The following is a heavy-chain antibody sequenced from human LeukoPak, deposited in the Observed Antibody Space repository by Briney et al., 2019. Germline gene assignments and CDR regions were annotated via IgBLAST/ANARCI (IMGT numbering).Heavy chain of an antibody. CDR1: GFTFSAYG. V-gene: IGHV3-33*01. Sequence: GRSLRLSCVVSGFTFSAYGFHWVRQAPGKGLEWVAVIWYDGSNKYYADSVKGRFTISRDNSKNTLYVQMSSLRAEDTAVYYCARSNNGGWGYCDYWGQGSLVTVSS. D-gene: IGHD3-16*01. J-gene: IGHJ4*02. CDR2: IWYDGSNK. CDR3: ARSNNGGWGYCDY.